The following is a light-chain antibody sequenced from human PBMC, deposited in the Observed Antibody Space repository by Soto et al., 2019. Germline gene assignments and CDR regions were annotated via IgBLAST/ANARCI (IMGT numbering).Light chain of an antibody. V-gene: IGLV2-14*01. CDR3: SSFTSGNTRV. CDR2: DVS. Sequence: QSALTQPASVSGSPGQSIAISCTGTSSDVGGYNYVSWYQQHPGKAPKLIIYDVSNRPSGVSNRFSGSKSGNTASLTISGLQAEDEADYYCSSFTSGNTRVFGRGTKVTVL. CDR1: SSDVGGYNY. J-gene: IGLJ6*01.